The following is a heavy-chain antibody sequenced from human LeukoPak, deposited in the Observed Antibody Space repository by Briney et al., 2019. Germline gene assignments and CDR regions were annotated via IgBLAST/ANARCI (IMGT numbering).Heavy chain of an antibody. D-gene: IGHD5-18*01. V-gene: IGHV3-66*01. J-gene: IGHJ6*02. CDR3: ARESVQYSYCYYYYYGMDV. CDR2: IYGGGYT. Sequence: PGGSLRLSCAASGFTVSTNYLTWVRQSPGKGLEWVSIIYGGGYTQYADSVKGRFTNSRDNSKNTLYLQMNSLRVEDTAVYYCARESVQYSYCYYYYYGMDVWGQGTTVTVSS. CDR1: GFTVSTNY.